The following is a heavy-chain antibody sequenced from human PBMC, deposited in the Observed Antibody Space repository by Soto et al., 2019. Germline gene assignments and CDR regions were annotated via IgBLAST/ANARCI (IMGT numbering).Heavy chain of an antibody. J-gene: IGHJ5*02. CDR1: GFTFSSYA. CDR3: AKDHHSVGIAARQRPYNWFDP. V-gene: IGHV3-23*01. CDR2: ISGSGGST. Sequence: GGSLRLSCAASGFTFSSYAMSWVRQAPGKGLEWVSAISGSGGSTYYADSVKGRFTISRDNSKNTLYLQMNSLRAEDTAVYYCAKDHHSVGIAARQRPYNWFDPWGQGTLVTVSS. D-gene: IGHD6-6*01.